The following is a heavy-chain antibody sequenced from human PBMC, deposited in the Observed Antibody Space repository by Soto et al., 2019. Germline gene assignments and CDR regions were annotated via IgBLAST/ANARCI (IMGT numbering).Heavy chain of an antibody. V-gene: IGHV4-30-4*01. CDR3: ARGPFILVRAVIINYSYYGIDF. CDR1: GGSISSGDYY. J-gene: IGHJ6*04. D-gene: IGHD3-10*01. CDR2: IYYSGST. Sequence: SETLSLTCTVSGGSISSGDYYWSWISQPPGKGLEWIGYIYYSGSTYYNPSLKSRVTISVDTSKNQFSLKLSSVTAADTAVYYCARGPFILVRAVIINYSYYGIDFCHKVTTGTVSS.